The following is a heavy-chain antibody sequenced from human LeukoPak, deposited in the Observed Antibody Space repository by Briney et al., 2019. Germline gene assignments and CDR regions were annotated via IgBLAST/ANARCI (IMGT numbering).Heavy chain of an antibody. CDR3: ARDHGDYDLDAFDI. J-gene: IGHJ3*02. V-gene: IGHV4-4*07. CDR2: IYTSGST. D-gene: IGHD4-17*01. Sequence: SETLSLTCTVSGGSISSYYWSWIRQPAGKGLEWIGRIYTSGSTNYNPSLKSRVTMSVDTSKNQFSLKLSSVTAADTAVYYCARDHGDYDLDAFDIWGQGTMVTVSS. CDR1: GGSISSYY.